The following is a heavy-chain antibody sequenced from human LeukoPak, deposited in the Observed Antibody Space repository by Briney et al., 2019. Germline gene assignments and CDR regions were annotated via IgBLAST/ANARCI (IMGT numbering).Heavy chain of an antibody. V-gene: IGHV3-23*01. D-gene: IGHD2-21*01. CDR2: ISGSGGST. CDR1: GFTFSSYA. Sequence: GGSLRLSCAASGFTFSSYAMSWVRQAPGKGLEWVSAISGSGGSTYYADSVKGRFTISRDNSKNTLYLQMNSLRAEDTAVYYCAKGHYGGGFYYYFDYWGQGTLVTVSS. CDR3: AKGHYGGGFYYYFDY. J-gene: IGHJ4*02.